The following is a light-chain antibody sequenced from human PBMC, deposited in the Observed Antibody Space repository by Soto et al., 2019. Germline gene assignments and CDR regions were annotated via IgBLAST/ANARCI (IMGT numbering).Light chain of an antibody. CDR1: FSNIGSNY. J-gene: IGLJ2*01. V-gene: IGLV1-47*01. CDR2: RND. CDR3: AAWHASLTPVV. Sequence: QSALTQPPSASETPGQRVTISCSGSFSNIGSNYVCWYQQDPGAAAKILISRNDQRPSGVPDRFSGSKSGTSASLAISGRQSDDEADYYCAAWHASLTPVVFGGGTKLTVL.